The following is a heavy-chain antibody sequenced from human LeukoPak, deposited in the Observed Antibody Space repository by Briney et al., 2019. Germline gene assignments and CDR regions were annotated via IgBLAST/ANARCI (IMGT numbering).Heavy chain of an antibody. D-gene: IGHD3-16*01. CDR1: GFIFSTYW. CDR2: INSVGSST. J-gene: IGHJ3*02. V-gene: IGHV3-74*01. Sequence: PGGSLRLSCTASGFIFSTYWMHWVRQAPGKGLVWVSRINSVGSSTNYADSVKGRFTISRDNSKNTLYLQMNSLRAEDTAVYYCARDGLFMAFDIWGQGTMVTVS. CDR3: ARDGLFMAFDI.